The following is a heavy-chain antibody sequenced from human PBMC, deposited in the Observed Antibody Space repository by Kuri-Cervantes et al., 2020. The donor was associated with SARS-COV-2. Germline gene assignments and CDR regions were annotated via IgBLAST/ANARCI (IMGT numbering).Heavy chain of an antibody. CDR1: DGSFRGYY. D-gene: IGHD2-2*01. CDR3: ARGRVPSAPYDSYCMDV. Sequence: GSLRLSCTVVDGSFRGYYWIWIRQPPGKRLEWLGASDHSGGTSYSPSLKSRVTMSLDTGKNQFSLRLNSVTAADTGMYYCARGRVPSAPYDSYCMDVWGKGTTVTVSS. V-gene: IGHV4-34*01. J-gene: IGHJ6*03. CDR2: SDHSGGT.